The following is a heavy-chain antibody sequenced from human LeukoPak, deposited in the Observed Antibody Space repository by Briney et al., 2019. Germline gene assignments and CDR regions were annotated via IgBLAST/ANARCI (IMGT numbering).Heavy chain of an antibody. V-gene: IGHV3-49*03. D-gene: IGHD1-7*01. J-gene: IGHJ6*02. Sequence: PGGSLRLSCTASGFTFGDYAMSWFRQAPGKGLGWVGFIRSKAYGGTTEYAASVKVRFTISRDDSKSIAYLQMNSLKTEDTAVYYCTRAPELTFYYYYGMDVWGQGTTVTVSS. CDR1: GFTFGDYA. CDR3: TRAPELTFYYYYGMDV. CDR2: IRSKAYGGTT.